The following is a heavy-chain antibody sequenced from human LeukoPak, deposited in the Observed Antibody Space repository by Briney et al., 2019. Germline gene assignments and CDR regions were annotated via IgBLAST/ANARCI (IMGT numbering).Heavy chain of an antibody. CDR3: ARVVGLTGYSSSWYSGYYYYMDV. J-gene: IGHJ6*03. Sequence: GASVKVSCKASGYTFTNYDINWVRQATGQGLEWMGWMNPNSGNTGYGQKFQDRVTITADKSTSTAYMELSSLRSEDTAVYYCARVVGLTGYSSSWYSGYYYYMDVWGKGTTVTVSS. V-gene: IGHV1-8*03. D-gene: IGHD6-13*01. CDR1: GYTFTNYD. CDR2: MNPNSGNT.